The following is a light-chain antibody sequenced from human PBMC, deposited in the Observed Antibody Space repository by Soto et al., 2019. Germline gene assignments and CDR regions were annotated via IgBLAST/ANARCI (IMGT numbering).Light chain of an antibody. Sequence: DIQLTQSPSALSASVGDRVTRTCRASQSLNSRLAWYQQKPGKAPKLLIYKASTLKSGVPSRFSGSGSGTEFTLTISSLQPDDFATYYCQQYNSYRWTFGQGTTGDIK. CDR3: QQYNSYRWT. CDR2: KAS. J-gene: IGKJ1*01. CDR1: QSLNSR. V-gene: IGKV1-5*03.